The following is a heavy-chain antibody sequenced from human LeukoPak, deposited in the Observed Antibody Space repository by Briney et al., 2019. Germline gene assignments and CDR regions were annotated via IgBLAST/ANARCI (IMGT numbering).Heavy chain of an antibody. CDR1: GFTFSSYW. D-gene: IGHD3-9*01. CDR3: ASHRGYYDILTGYYRNYYGMDV. J-gene: IGHJ6*02. CDR2: INSEGTST. V-gene: IGHV3-74*01. Sequence: PGGSLRLSCAASGFTFSSYWMHWVRQAPGKGLVWVSNINSEGTSTSYADSVRGRFTVSRDNAKNSLYLQMNSLRAEDTALYYCASHRGYYDILTGYYRNYYGMDVWGQGTTVTVSS.